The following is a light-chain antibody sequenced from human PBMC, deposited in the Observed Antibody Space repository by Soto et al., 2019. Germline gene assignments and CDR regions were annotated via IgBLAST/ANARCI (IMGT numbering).Light chain of an antibody. CDR2: AVS. CDR3: CSYATDSTYV. Sequence: QSALTQPASVSGSPGQSITISCSGTSNDVGGYNYVSWYQQHPGKAPNLMIYAVSKRPSGVSNRFSGSKSGNTASLTISGLQAEDEADYYCCSYATDSTYVFGTGTKVTVL. J-gene: IGLJ1*01. CDR1: SNDVGGYNY. V-gene: IGLV2-14*01.